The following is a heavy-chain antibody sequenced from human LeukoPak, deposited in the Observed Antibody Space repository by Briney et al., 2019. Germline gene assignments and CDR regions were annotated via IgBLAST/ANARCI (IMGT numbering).Heavy chain of an antibody. V-gene: IGHV4-4*09. CDR1: GGSISRYY. J-gene: IGHJ6*03. Sequence: PSETLSLTCTVSGGSISRYYWSWIRQPPGTGLEWIGDIYTSVSSNYNPSLKSRVTISLDTSKNQFPLKLSSVTAADTAVYYCARRGSIAARSYYYYYMDVWGKGTTVTVSS. CDR2: IYTSVSS. CDR3: ARRGSIAARSYYYYYMDV. D-gene: IGHD6-6*01.